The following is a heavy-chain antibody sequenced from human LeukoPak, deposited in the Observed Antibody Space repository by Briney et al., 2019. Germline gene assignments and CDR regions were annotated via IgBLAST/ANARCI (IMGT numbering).Heavy chain of an antibody. CDR1: GGSISSYY. D-gene: IGHD2-2*02. V-gene: IGHV4-59*01. Sequence: PSETLSLTCTVSGGSISSYYWSWIRQPPGKGLEWIGYIYYSGSTNYNPSLKSRVTISVDTSKNQFSLKLSSVTAADTAVYYCARNSYCSSTSCYRYDYWGQGTLVTVSS. J-gene: IGHJ4*02. CDR3: ARNSYCSSTSCYRYDY. CDR2: IYYSGST.